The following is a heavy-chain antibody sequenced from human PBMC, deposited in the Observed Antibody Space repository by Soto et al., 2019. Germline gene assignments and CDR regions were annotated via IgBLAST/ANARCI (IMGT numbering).Heavy chain of an antibody. J-gene: IGHJ5*02. CDR1: GGSISSYY. CDR3: ARGVMAIFGVVNWLDP. Sequence: PSETLSLTCTVSGGSISSYYWSWIRQPPGKGLEWIGYIYYSGSTNYNPSLKSRVTISVDTSKNQFSLKLSSVTAADTAVYYCARGVMAIFGVVNWLDPWGQGTLVTVSS. V-gene: IGHV4-59*12. D-gene: IGHD3-3*01. CDR2: IYYSGST.